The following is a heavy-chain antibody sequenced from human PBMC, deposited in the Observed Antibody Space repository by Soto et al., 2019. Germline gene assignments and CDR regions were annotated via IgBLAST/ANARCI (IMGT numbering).Heavy chain of an antibody. CDR2: ISAYNGNT. Sequence: QVQLVQSGAEVKKPGASVKVSCKASGYTFTSYGISWVRQAPGQGLEWMGWISAYNGNTNYAQKLQGRVTMTTDTSRSTGNMELRSLRCDDTAVYYCARGTAAETYDYWGQGTLVTVSS. D-gene: IGHD6-13*01. J-gene: IGHJ4*02. CDR1: GYTFTSYG. CDR3: ARGTAAETYDY. V-gene: IGHV1-18*01.